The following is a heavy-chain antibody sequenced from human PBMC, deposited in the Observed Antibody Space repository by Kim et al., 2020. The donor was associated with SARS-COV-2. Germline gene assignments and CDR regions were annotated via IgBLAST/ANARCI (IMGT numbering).Heavy chain of an antibody. D-gene: IGHD2-21*01. CDR2: IPIFVTA. Sequence: IPIFVTANYAQKFQGRVTITADESTSTAYMELSSLRSEDTAVYYCARIPGWGQGTLVTVSS. J-gene: IGHJ4*02. V-gene: IGHV1-69*01. CDR3: ARIPG.